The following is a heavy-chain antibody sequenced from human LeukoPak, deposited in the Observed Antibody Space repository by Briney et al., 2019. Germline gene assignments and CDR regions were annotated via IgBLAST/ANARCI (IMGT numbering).Heavy chain of an antibody. J-gene: IGHJ2*01. CDR2: IYYSGST. D-gene: IGHD6-6*01. V-gene: IGHV4-39*01. CDR1: GDSISSSSYY. CDR3: ASYIAARAYWYFDL. Sequence: SETLSLTCTVSGDSISSSSYYWGWIRQPPGKGLEWIGSIYYSGSTYYNPSLKSRVAISVDTSKNQFSLKLSSVTAADTAVYYCASYIAARAYWYFDLWGRGTLVTVSS.